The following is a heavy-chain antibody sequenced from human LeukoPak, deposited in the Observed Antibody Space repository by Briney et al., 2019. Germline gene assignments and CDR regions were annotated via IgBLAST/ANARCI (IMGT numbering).Heavy chain of an antibody. V-gene: IGHV3-21*04. J-gene: IGHJ4*02. D-gene: IGHD3-3*01. Sequence: GGSLRLSCAASGFTFSSYSMNWVRQAPGKGLEWVSSISSSSSYIYYADSVKGRFTISRDNAKNSLYLQMNSLRAEDTAVYYCAKEEIFPTYYFDYWGQGTLVTVSP. CDR2: ISSSSSYI. CDR1: GFTFSSYS. CDR3: AKEEIFPTYYFDY.